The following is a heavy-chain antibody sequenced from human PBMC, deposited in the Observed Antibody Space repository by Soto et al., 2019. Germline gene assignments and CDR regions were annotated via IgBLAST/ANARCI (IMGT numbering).Heavy chain of an antibody. CDR2: ISYDGSNK. J-gene: IGHJ6*02. V-gene: IGHV3-30*18. CDR1: GFTFSSYG. D-gene: IGHD6-13*01. CDR3: AKDYRAAAGYYYYYGMDV. Sequence: QVQLVESGGGVVQPGRSLRLSCAASGFTFSSYGMHWVRQAPGKGLEWVADISYDGSNKYYADSVKGRFTISRDNSKNTLYLQMNSLRAEDTAVYYCAKDYRAAAGYYYYYGMDVWGPGTTVTVSS.